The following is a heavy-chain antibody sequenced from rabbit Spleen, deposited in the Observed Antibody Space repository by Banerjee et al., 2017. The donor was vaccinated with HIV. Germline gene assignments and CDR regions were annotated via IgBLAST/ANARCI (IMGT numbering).Heavy chain of an antibody. D-gene: IGHD8-1*01. CDR2: IDPVFGIT. J-gene: IGHJ6*01. V-gene: IGHV1S7*01. CDR1: GFPLSSYY. CDR3: ARDGAGGSYFAL. Sequence: QLEESGGGLVQPGGSLQLSCKASGFPLSSYYMNWVRQAPGKGLEWIGYIDPVFGITYSASGVNGLFSISRENAQNTVFLQMTSLTAADTASYFCARDGAGGSYFALWGQGTLVTVS.